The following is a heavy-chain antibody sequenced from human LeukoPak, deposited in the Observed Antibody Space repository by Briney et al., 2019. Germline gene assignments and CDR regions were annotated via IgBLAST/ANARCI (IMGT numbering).Heavy chain of an antibody. CDR3: ARASVLLWFGELFGPWFDP. CDR2: IYYSGST. D-gene: IGHD3-10*01. J-gene: IGHJ5*02. V-gene: IGHV4-59*01. Sequence: PSETLSLTCTVSGGPISSYYWSWIRQPPGKGLEWIGYIYYSGSTNYNPSLKSRVTISVDTSKNQFSLKLSSVTAADTAVHYCARASVLLWFGELFGPWFDPWGQGTLVTVSS. CDR1: GGPISSYY.